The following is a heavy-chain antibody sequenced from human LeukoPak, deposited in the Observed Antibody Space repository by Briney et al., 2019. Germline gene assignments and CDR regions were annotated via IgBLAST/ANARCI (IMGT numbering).Heavy chain of an antibody. J-gene: IGHJ3*02. CDR1: GYTFTSYW. V-gene: IGHV5-51*01. Sequence: GDSLKISCKGSGYTFTSYWIAWVRHMPGTGLEWMGFFHPADSDTRYSPSFQGQVTISADKSISTVFLQWSSLKSSDTAMYFCARTPHYFGAFDIWGQGTKVTVSS. CDR3: ARTPHYFGAFDI. CDR2: FHPADSDT. D-gene: IGHD3-10*01.